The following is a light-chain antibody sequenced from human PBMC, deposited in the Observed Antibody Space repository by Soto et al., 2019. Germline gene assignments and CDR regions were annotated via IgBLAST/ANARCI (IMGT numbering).Light chain of an antibody. CDR1: QSVSSSY. Sequence: EIVLTQSPGTLSLSPGERATLSCRASQSVSSSYLAWYQQKPGQAPRLLIYGASSRATDIPARFSGSGSGTEFTLTISSLQSEDFAVYYCQHGRTFGQGTKVDIK. CDR3: QHGRT. J-gene: IGKJ1*01. V-gene: IGKV3-20*01. CDR2: GAS.